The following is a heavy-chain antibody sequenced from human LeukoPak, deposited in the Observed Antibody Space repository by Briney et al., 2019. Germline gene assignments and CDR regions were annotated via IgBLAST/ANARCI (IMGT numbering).Heavy chain of an antibody. Sequence: GGSLRLSCAPSGFTFSSYWMHWVRQAPEKGLVWVARINSDGSNINYADSVKGRFTISGDNAKNTLYLQMDSLRAEDTAVYYCARAGYYRFDYWGQGTLVTVSS. CDR1: GFTFSSYW. V-gene: IGHV3-74*01. CDR2: INSDGSNI. D-gene: IGHD1-26*01. J-gene: IGHJ4*02. CDR3: ARAGYYRFDY.